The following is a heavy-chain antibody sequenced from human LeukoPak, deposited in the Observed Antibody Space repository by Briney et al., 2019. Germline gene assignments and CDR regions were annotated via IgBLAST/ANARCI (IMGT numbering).Heavy chain of an antibody. CDR2: ISAYNGNT. V-gene: IGHV1-18*01. Sequence: GASVKVSFKASGYTFTTYGISWVRQAPGQGLEWMGWISAYNGNTNYAQKLQDRVTMTIDTSMSTAYMELRSLRSDDTAVYYCARVAEDCSSTRCYAGVDYWGQGTLVTVSS. D-gene: IGHD2-2*01. CDR1: GYTFTTYG. J-gene: IGHJ4*02. CDR3: ARVAEDCSSTRCYAGVDY.